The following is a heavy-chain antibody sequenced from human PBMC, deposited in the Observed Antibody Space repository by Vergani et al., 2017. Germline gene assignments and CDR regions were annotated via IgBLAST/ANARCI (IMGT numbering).Heavy chain of an antibody. V-gene: IGHV4-4*02. D-gene: IGHD3-3*01. J-gene: IGHJ4*02. CDR3: ARVITIFGADQILDY. Sequence: QVQLQESGPGLVKTSGTLSLTCAVSGGSISSSNWWSWVRQPPGKGVEWIGEIYHSGSTNYNPSLKSRVTISVDKSKNQFSLKLSSVTAADTAVYYCARVITIFGADQILDYWGQGTLVTVSS. CDR2: IYHSGST. CDR1: GGSISSSNW.